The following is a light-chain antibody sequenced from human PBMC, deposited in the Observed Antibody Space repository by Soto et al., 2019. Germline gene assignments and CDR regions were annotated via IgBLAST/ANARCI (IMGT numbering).Light chain of an antibody. CDR1: SSNIGGNS. J-gene: IGLJ1*01. Sequence: VLTQPPSVSAAPGQKVTISCSGSSSNIGGNSVSWYQQLPGTAPKLLIYDDNKRPSGIPDRFSGSKSGTSATLGITGFQTGDEADYYCGSWDSSLSAYVFGTGTKATVL. CDR3: GSWDSSLSAYV. CDR2: DDN. V-gene: IGLV1-51*01.